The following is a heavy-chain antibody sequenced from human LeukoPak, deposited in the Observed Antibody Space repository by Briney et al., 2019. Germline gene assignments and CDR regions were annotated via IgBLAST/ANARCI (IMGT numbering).Heavy chain of an antibody. CDR2: IWSDGTNK. CDR3: ARDRDSMGFDS. V-gene: IGHV3-33*08. Sequence: TGGSLRLSCAASGFTVSSNYMSWVRQAPGKGLEWVSFIWSDGTNKYYSDSVRGRFTISRDNSKNTLYLYMNSLRAEDTAVYYCARDRDSMGFDSWGQGTLVTVSS. D-gene: IGHD5-24*01. J-gene: IGHJ4*02. CDR1: GFTVSSNY.